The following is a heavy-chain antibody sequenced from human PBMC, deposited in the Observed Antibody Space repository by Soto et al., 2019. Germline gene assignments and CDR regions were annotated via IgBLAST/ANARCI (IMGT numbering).Heavy chain of an antibody. CDR2: ISYDGSNK. J-gene: IGHJ4*02. D-gene: IGHD5-18*01. CDR1: GFTFSSYA. V-gene: IGHV3-30-3*01. Sequence: GGSLRLSCAASGFTFSSYAMSWVRQAPGKGLEWVAVISYDGSNKYYADSVKGRFTISRDNSKNTLYLQMNSLRAEDTAVYYCARDRKNTAMAYWGQGTLVTVSS. CDR3: ARDRKNTAMAY.